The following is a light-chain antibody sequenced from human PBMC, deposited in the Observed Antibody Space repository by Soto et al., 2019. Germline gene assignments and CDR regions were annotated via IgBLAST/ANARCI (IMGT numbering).Light chain of an antibody. J-gene: IGKJ1*01. CDR2: KAS. Sequence: DIQMTQSPSTLFGSVGDRVTITCRASQTISSWLAWYQQKPGKAPKLLIYKASTLESGVPSRFSGSGSGTEFSLTISSLQPDDFATYFCQQYNSFSWTFGQGTKVDNK. V-gene: IGKV1-5*03. CDR3: QQYNSFSWT. CDR1: QTISSW.